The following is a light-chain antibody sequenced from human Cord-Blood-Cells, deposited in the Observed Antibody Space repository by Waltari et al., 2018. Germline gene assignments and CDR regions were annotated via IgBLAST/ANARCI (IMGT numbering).Light chain of an antibody. Sequence: EIVLTQSPGTLSLSPGERATLSCRASQSVGSSYLAWYQQKPGQAPRLLIYGASSRATGIPDGFSGRGSGTDFTLTISRLEPEDFAVYYCQQYGSSTGLTFGGGTKVEIK. CDR2: GAS. CDR3: QQYGSSTGLT. V-gene: IGKV3-20*01. J-gene: IGKJ4*01. CDR1: QSVGSSY.